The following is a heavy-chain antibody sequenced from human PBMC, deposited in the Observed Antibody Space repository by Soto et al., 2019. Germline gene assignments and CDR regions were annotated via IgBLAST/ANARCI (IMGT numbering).Heavy chain of an antibody. V-gene: IGHV4-39*01. CDR3: ARLPYDFWSGYYPYYFDY. Sequence: PSETLSLTCTVSGGSISSSSYYWGWIRQPPGKGLEWIGRIYYSGITYYNPSLKSRVTISVDTSKNQFSLKLSSVTAADTAVYYCARLPYDFWSGYYPYYFDYWGQGTLVTVSS. CDR1: GGSISSSSYY. J-gene: IGHJ4*02. D-gene: IGHD3-3*01. CDR2: IYYSGIT.